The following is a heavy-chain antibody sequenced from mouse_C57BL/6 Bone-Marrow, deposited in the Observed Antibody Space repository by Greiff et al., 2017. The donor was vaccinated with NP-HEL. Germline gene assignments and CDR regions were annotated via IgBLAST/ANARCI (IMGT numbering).Heavy chain of an antibody. CDR1: GYTFTSYW. V-gene: IGHV1-55*01. Sequence: VQLQQPGAELVKPGASVKMSCKASGYTFTSYWITWVKQRPGQGLEWIGDIYPGSGSTNYHEKVKSKATLTVDTSYSTAYMQLSSLTSEDSAVYYCARRLPHYYCSSYFWYFDVWGTGTTVTVSS. CDR3: ARRLPHYYCSSYFWYFDV. J-gene: IGHJ1*03. CDR2: IYPGSGST. D-gene: IGHD1-1*01.